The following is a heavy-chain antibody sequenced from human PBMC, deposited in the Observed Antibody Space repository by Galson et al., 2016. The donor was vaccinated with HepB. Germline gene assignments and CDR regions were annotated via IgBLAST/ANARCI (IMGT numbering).Heavy chain of an antibody. Sequence: SLRLSCAASGLIFSSHSMNWVRQAPGKGLEWVSSISDTSRYIYYADSVTGRFTISRDNAKNSLYLQMHSLRAEDTAVYYCATFPGPYLETDYWGLGTLVTVSS. CDR2: ISDTSRYI. J-gene: IGHJ4*02. D-gene: IGHD2-21*01. CDR1: GLIFSSHS. V-gene: IGHV3-21*01. CDR3: ATFPGPYLETDY.